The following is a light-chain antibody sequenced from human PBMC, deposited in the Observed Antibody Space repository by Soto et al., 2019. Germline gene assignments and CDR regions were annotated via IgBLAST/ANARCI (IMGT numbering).Light chain of an antibody. Sequence: DIQMTQSPSSLSASVGERVTITCRASQSISSYLNWYQQKPGKAPKRLIYAASSLQSGVPSRFSGSGSGTDFTLTISSLQPEDFATYYCQQSYSTPMYTFGQGTKLEIK. CDR2: AAS. J-gene: IGKJ2*01. CDR3: QQSYSTPMYT. V-gene: IGKV1-39*01. CDR1: QSISSY.